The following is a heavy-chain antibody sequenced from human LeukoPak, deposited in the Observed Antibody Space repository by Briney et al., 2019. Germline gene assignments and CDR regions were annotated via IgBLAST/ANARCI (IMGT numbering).Heavy chain of an antibody. J-gene: IGHJ4*02. Sequence: PGGSLRLSCAASGFTFSSYGMHWVRQAPGKGLEWVAVISYDGSNKYYADSVKGRFTISRDNSKNTLYLQMNSLRAEDTAVYYCAEARRGLWTGPFDYWGQGTLVTVSS. CDR2: ISYDGSNK. CDR3: AEARRGLWTGPFDY. V-gene: IGHV3-30*18. CDR1: GFTFSSYG. D-gene: IGHD5-18*01.